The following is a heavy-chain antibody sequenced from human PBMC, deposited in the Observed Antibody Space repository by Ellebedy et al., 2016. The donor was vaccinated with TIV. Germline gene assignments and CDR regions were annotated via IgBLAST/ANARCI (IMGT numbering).Heavy chain of an antibody. J-gene: IGHJ4*02. CDR2: VYYSGST. V-gene: IGHV4-39*07. Sequence: SETLSLTCTVSGGSITSYSYYCGSIRQPPGKGLEWIGEVYYSGSTFYNPSLKSRASISVDTSENQFSLKLNSVTAADTAIYFCARADWTYDILTGYSPNRFDYWGQGTLVTVSS. CDR3: ARADWTYDILTGYSPNRFDY. D-gene: IGHD3-9*01. CDR1: GGSITSYSYY.